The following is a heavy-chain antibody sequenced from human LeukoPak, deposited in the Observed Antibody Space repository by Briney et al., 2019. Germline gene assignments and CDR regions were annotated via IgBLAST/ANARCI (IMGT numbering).Heavy chain of an antibody. V-gene: IGHV1-46*01. D-gene: IGHD1-1*01. J-gene: IGHJ5*02. CDR1: GYTFTSYY. CDR2: INPSGGST. CDR3: ARDSHVLVGGTDGWFDP. Sequence: ASVKVSCKASGYTFTSYYIHWVRQAPRRGREWMGIINPSGGSTSYAQKFQGRVTMTRDTSTSTVYMELSSLRSEDTGVYYCARDSHVLVGGTDGWFDPWGQGTLVTVSS.